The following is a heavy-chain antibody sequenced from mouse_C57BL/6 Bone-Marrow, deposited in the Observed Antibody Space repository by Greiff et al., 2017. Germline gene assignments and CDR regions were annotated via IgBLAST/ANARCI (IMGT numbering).Heavy chain of an antibody. CDR2: MHPNGGSP. J-gene: IGHJ4*01. V-gene: IGHV1-64*01. CDR3: ARSYDYDDYTMDY. CDR1: GYTFTNYW. Sequence: QVQLQQPGAELVKPGASVKLSCKASGYTFTNYWMHWVKQRPGQGLEWIGMMHPNGGSPAYNEKLKSAATLSVDKSSRTAYMELSSLTSEDSAVYYCARSYDYDDYTMDYWGQGTSVTVSS. D-gene: IGHD2-4*01.